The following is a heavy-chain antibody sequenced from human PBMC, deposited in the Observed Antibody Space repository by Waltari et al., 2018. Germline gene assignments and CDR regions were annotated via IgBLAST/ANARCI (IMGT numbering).Heavy chain of an antibody. D-gene: IGHD6-13*01. J-gene: IGHJ4*02. CDR3: ARDLHAAAGDY. Sequence: QVQLVQSGAEVKKPGSSVKVSCKASGGTFSSYAISWVRQAPGQGLEWMGWINPNSGGTNDAQKFQGRVTMTRDTSISTAYMELSRLRSDDTAVYYCARDLHAAAGDYWGQGTLVTVSS. V-gene: IGHV1-2*02. CDR2: INPNSGGT. CDR1: GGTFSSYA.